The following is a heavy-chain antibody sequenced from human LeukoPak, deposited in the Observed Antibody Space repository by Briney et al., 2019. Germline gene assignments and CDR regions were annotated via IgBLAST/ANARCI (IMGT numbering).Heavy chain of an antibody. CDR3: ARSSLEYSSSYFDY. Sequence: GGSLRLSCAASGFTVSSNYMSWVRQAPGKGLEWVSVIYSGGSTYYADSVKGRFTISRDNSKNTLYLQMNSLRAEDTAVYYCARSSLEYSSSYFDYWGQGTLVTVSS. CDR2: IYSGGST. J-gene: IGHJ4*02. V-gene: IGHV3-53*01. CDR1: GFTVSSNY. D-gene: IGHD6-6*01.